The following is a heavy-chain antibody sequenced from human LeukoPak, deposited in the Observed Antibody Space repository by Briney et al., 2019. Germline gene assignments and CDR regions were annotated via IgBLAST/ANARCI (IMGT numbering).Heavy chain of an antibody. D-gene: IGHD5-18*01. CDR1: GGTFSSYA. J-gene: IGHJ4*02. Sequence: GASVKVSCKASGGTFSSYAISWVRQAPGQGLEWMGRIIPILGIANYAQKFQGRVTITADKSTSTAYMELSSLRPEDTAVYYCARDGYSRDYWGQGTLVAISS. CDR2: IIPILGIA. CDR3: ARDGYSRDY. V-gene: IGHV1-69*04.